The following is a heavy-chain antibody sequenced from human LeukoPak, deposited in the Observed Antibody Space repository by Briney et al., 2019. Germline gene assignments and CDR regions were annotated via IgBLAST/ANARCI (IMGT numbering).Heavy chain of an antibody. CDR1: GYTFNGYY. Sequence: ASVKVSCKVSGYTFNGYYMQWVRQAPGQGLEWMGWINPNSGGIKFAQKFQGRVTMTRDTAISTAYMELTSLTSDDTAVYYCARVVGVEAGYCSGGTCYGDYWGQGTLVTVSS. V-gene: IGHV1-2*02. J-gene: IGHJ4*02. D-gene: IGHD2-15*01. CDR3: ARVVGVEAGYCSGGTCYGDY. CDR2: INPNSGGI.